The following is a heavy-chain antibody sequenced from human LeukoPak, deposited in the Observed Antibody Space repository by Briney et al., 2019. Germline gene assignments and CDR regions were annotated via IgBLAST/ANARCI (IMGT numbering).Heavy chain of an antibody. Sequence: SETLSLTCAVSGGSISSYYGSWIRQPAGKGLEWIGRIYTSGTTNYNPSLKSRVTTSVDTSKNHFSLNLNSVTAADTAVYYCARTSPRAATFDYWGQGTLVTVSS. D-gene: IGHD2-15*01. V-gene: IGHV4-4*07. CDR2: IYTSGTT. J-gene: IGHJ4*02. CDR3: ARTSPRAATFDY. CDR1: GGSISSYY.